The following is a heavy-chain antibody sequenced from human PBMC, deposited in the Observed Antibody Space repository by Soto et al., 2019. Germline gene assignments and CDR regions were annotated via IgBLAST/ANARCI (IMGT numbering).Heavy chain of an antibody. Sequence: GGSLRLSCAASGFTFSSYGMHWVRQAPGKGLEWVALIWLDGSDKYYTESVKGRFTISRDNSKSTLYLQMNSLRAEDTAVYYCAXLYCSASSCYSVGAFDIRGQGTMVTVSS. D-gene: IGHD2-15*01. V-gene: IGHV3-33*01. J-gene: IGHJ3*02. CDR3: AXLYCSASSCYSVGAFDI. CDR1: GFTFSSYG. CDR2: IWLDGSDK.